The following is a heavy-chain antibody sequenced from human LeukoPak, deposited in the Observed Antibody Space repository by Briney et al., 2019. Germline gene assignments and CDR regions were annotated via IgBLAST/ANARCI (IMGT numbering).Heavy chain of an antibody. CDR3: ARDRVPGYCSSTSCYGVAFDI. Sequence: SETLSLTCTVSGGSISSYYWSWIRQPPGKGLEWIGYIYYSGSTNYNPSLKSRVTISVDTSKNQFSLKLSSVTAADTAVYYCARDRVPGYCSSTSCYGVAFDIWGQGTMVTVSS. J-gene: IGHJ3*02. CDR1: GGSISSYY. V-gene: IGHV4-59*01. CDR2: IYYSGST. D-gene: IGHD2-2*01.